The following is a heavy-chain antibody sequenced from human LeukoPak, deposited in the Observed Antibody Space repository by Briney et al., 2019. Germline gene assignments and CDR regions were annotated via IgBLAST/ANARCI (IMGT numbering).Heavy chain of an antibody. CDR3: TTDIGITIFLADYYYYYMDV. V-gene: IGHV3-15*01. D-gene: IGHD3-3*01. CDR2: IKSKTDGGTT. J-gene: IGHJ6*03. CDR1: GFTVSSNY. Sequence: PGGSLRLSCAASGFTVSSNYMSWVRQAPGKGLEWVGRIKSKTDGGTTDYAAPVKGRFTISRDDSKNTLYLQMNSLKTEDTAVYYCTTDIGITIFLADYYYYYMDVWGKGTTVTVSS.